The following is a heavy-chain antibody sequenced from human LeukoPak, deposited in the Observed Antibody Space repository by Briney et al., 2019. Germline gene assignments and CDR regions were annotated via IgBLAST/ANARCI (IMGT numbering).Heavy chain of an antibody. V-gene: IGHV1-24*01. J-gene: IGHJ3*02. Sequence: GASVKVSCKVSGYTLTELSMHWVRQAPGKGLEWMGGFDPEDGETIYAQKFQGRVTMTEDTSTDTAYMELSSLRSEDTAVYYCARVYGIVVVPAASLAFDIWGQGTMVTVSS. D-gene: IGHD2-2*01. CDR2: FDPEDGET. CDR1: GYTLTELS. CDR3: ARVYGIVVVPAASLAFDI.